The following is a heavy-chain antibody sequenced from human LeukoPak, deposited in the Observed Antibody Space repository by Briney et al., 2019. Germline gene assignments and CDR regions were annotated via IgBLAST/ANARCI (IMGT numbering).Heavy chain of an antibody. CDR3: ARIRDGYNDAYDI. CDR2: INPDGGNT. D-gene: IGHD5-24*01. CDR1: GYTFTNSY. Sequence: ASVKVSCKASGYTFTNSYIHWVRQAPGQVLEWMGLINPDGGNTNYAQNFQGRVTLTRDTSTSTVYMELSSLRSEDTAIYYCARIRDGYNDAYDIWGQGTVVTISS. J-gene: IGHJ3*02. V-gene: IGHV1-46*01.